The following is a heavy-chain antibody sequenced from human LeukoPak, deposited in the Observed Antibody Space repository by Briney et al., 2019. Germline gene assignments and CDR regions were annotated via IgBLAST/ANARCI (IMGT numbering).Heavy chain of an antibody. Sequence: SETLSLTCTVSGGSISSHYWSWIRQPPGKGLEWIGYIYYSGSTNYNPSLKSRVTISVDTSKNQFSLKLSSVTAADTAVYYCARDSCSGGSCYPNWFDPWGQGTLVTVSS. CDR3: ARDSCSGGSCYPNWFDP. J-gene: IGHJ5*02. CDR1: GGSISSHY. D-gene: IGHD2-15*01. V-gene: IGHV4-59*11. CDR2: IYYSGST.